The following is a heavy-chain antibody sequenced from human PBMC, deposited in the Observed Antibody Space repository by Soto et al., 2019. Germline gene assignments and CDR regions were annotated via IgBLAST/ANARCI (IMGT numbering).Heavy chain of an antibody. CDR1: GITFSNYE. CDR2: ISNNGAHT. V-gene: IGHV3-64*02. J-gene: IGHJ4*02. Sequence: GGSLRLSCGASGITFSNYEMHWVRQAPGKGLEYVSGISNNGAHTDSAVSVKGRITINPDTSKNQFSLHLNSVTPEDTAVYYCASEGVASTDYGGNIDYWGPGTLVTVSS. CDR3: ASEGVASTDYGGNIDY. D-gene: IGHD2-15*01.